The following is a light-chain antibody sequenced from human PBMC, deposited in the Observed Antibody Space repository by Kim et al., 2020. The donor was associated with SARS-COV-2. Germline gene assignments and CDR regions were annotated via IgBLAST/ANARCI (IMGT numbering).Light chain of an antibody. CDR2: DAS. CDR3: QQYFSYPWT. Sequence: AIRMTQSPSSFSASPGERVTISCRASQGISRNLAWYQQKLGKAPELLMYDASTLQSGVSSRFSGSGSGTDFTLTISYLKSEDSATYYCQQYFSYPWTFGQGTKVDIK. J-gene: IGKJ1*01. CDR1: QGISRN. V-gene: IGKV1-8*01.